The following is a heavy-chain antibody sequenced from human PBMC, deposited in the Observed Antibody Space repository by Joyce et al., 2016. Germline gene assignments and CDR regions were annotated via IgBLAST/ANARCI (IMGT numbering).Heavy chain of an antibody. J-gene: IGHJ4*02. CDR3: ARGLSAFDYSNYAGYDY. V-gene: IGHV4-34*01. CDR2: INHSGST. CDR1: GGSFSGYY. D-gene: IGHD4-11*01. Sequence: QVQLQQWGAGLLKPSETLSLTCAVYGGSFSGYYWSWIRQPPGKGLEWIGEINHSGSTNYNPSLESRVTISVDTSKNQFSLRLSSVTAADTAGYYCARGLSAFDYSNYAGYDYWGQGTLVTVSS.